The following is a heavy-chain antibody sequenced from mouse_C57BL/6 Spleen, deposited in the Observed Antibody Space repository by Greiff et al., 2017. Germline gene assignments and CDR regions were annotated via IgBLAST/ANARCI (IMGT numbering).Heavy chain of an antibody. Sequence: VKLQESGPELVKPGASVKLSCKASGYTFTSYDINWVKQRPGQGLEWIGWIYPRDGSTKYNAKFKGKATLTVDTSSSTAYMELHSLTSEDAAVXFCARSVTTVVATPFDDWGKGTTRTVSS. CDR1: GYTFTSYD. D-gene: IGHD1-1*01. V-gene: IGHV1-85*01. J-gene: IGHJ2*01. CDR2: IYPRDGST. CDR3: ARSVTTVVATPFDD.